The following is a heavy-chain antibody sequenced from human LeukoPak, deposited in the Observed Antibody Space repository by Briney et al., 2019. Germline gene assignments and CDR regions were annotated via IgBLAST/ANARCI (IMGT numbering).Heavy chain of an antibody. V-gene: IGHV1-3*01. Sequence: ASVKVSCKASGGTFSSYAISWVRQAPGQGLEWMGWINAGNGNTKYSQRFQGRVTITRDTSASTAYMELSSLRSEDTAVYYCARSLSPTVTPPFDYWGQGTLVTVSS. J-gene: IGHJ4*02. D-gene: IGHD4-17*01. CDR3: ARSLSPTVTPPFDY. CDR1: GGTFSSYA. CDR2: INAGNGNT.